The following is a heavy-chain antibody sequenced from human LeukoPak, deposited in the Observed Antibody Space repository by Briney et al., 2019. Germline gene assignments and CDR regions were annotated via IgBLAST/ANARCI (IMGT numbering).Heavy chain of an antibody. V-gene: IGHV3-20*04. CDR2: INWNGGST. CDR1: GFTFGDYG. CDR3: AKGGGGRLIYYYYMDV. Sequence: GGSLRLSCAASGFTFGDYGMSWVRQAPGKGLEWVSGINWNGGSTGYADSVKGRFTISRDNAKNSLYLQMNSLRAEDMALYYCAKGGGGRLIYYYYMDVWGKGTTVTVSS. D-gene: IGHD3-16*01. J-gene: IGHJ6*03.